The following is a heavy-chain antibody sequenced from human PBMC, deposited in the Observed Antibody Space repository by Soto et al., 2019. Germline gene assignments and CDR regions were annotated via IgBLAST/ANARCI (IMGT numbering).Heavy chain of an antibody. CDR2: ISSSSSYI. J-gene: IGHJ6*03. V-gene: IGHV3-21*01. Sequence: EVQLVESGGGLVKPGGSLRLSCAASGFTFSSYSMNWVRQAPGKGLEWVSSISSSSSYIYYADSVKGRFTISRDNAKNSLYLQMNSLRAEDTAVYYCARDFNDYGDTIGYYYYYYMDVWGKGTTVTVSS. CDR1: GFTFSSYS. CDR3: ARDFNDYGDTIGYYYYYYMDV. D-gene: IGHD4-17*01.